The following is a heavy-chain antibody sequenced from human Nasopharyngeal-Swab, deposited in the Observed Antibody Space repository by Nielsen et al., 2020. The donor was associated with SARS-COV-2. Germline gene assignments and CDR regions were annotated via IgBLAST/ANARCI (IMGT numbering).Heavy chain of an antibody. CDR3: AAAPSGDYGGY. J-gene: IGHJ4*02. Sequence: GESLKISCAASGFTFSNYGMHWVRQAPGKGLEWLAVIWYDGSNKYYADSVKGRFIISRDNSKNTVYLQMNSLKTDDTAVYYCAAAPSGDYGGYWGQGTLVTVSS. D-gene: IGHD4-23*01. V-gene: IGHV3-33*01. CDR2: IWYDGSNK. CDR1: GFTFSNYG.